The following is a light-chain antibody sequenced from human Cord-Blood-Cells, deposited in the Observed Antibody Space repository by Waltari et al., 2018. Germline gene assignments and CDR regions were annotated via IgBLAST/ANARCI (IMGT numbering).Light chain of an antibody. CDR2: AAS. CDR3: QQIYSTPRT. CDR1: QSISSY. Sequence: DIQMTKSPSSLSASVGDSVTITCRASQSISSYLHWYQQKPGKAPKHLIYAASSLQSGVPSRFSGSGSGTDFTLNISSLQPEDFATYYCQQIYSTPRTFGQGTKVEIK. J-gene: IGKJ1*01. V-gene: IGKV1-39*01.